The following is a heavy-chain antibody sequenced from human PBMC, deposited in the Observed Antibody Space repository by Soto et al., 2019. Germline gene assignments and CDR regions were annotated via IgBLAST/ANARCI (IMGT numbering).Heavy chain of an antibody. V-gene: IGHV4-59*01. D-gene: IGHD3-10*01. CDR2: IYYSGST. Sequence: QVQLQESGPGLVKPSETLSLTCTVSGGSISSYYWSWIRQPPGKGLEWIGYIYYSGSTNYNPSLKSRVTLSVDTSQNQFSLKLSSVTAADTAVYYCARRGFYGMDVWGQGTTVTVSS. J-gene: IGHJ6*02. CDR1: GGSISSYY. CDR3: ARRGFYGMDV.